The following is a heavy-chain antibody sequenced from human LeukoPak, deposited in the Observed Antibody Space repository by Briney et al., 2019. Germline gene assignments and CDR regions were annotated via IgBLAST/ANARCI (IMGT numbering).Heavy chain of an antibody. Sequence: GGSLRLSCAASGFTFSSYSMNWVRQAPGKGLEWVSSISSSSSYIYYADSVKGRFNISRDNAKNSLYLQMNSLRAEDTAVYYCARDRTIDCTNGVCYSRGAFDIWGQGTMVTVSS. V-gene: IGHV3-21*01. CDR1: GFTFSSYS. J-gene: IGHJ3*02. CDR2: ISSSSSYI. D-gene: IGHD2-8*01. CDR3: ARDRTIDCTNGVCYSRGAFDI.